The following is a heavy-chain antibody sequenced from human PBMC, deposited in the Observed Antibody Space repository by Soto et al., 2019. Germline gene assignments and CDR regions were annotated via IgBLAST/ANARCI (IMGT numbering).Heavy chain of an antibody. D-gene: IGHD1-26*01. CDR2: INQGGSEK. Sequence: PGGSLRLSCGASGFTFSSFWVGWVRQAPRKGLEWVANINQGGSEKYYVDSVKGRFTISRDNAKNSLYLQMNSLRAEDTAVYYCDRDSSRWGPDSWGQGNLVNVS. CDR1: GFTFSSFW. J-gene: IGHJ5*01. V-gene: IGHV3-7*05. CDR3: DRDSSRWGPDS.